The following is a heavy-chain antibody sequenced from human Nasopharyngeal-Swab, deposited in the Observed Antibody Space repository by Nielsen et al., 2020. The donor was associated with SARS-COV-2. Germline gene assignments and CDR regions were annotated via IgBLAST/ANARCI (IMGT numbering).Heavy chain of an antibody. CDR2: IIPILGIA. Sequence: SVQVSCKASGGTFSSYAISWVRQAPGQGLEWMGGIIPILGIANYAQKFQGRVTITADKSTSTAYMELSSLRSEDTAVYYCARDLYCSSTSCYMFGMDVWGQGTTVTVSS. V-gene: IGHV1-69*10. J-gene: IGHJ6*02. D-gene: IGHD2-2*02. CDR3: ARDLYCSSTSCYMFGMDV. CDR1: GGTFSSYA.